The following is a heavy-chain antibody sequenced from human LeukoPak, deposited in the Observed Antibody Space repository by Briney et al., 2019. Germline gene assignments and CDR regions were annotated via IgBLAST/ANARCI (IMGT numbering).Heavy chain of an antibody. D-gene: IGHD3-16*01. CDR1: GFTVSRNY. Sequence: GGSLRLSCAASGFTVSRNYMSWVRQAPGKGLEWVSVIYSGGSTYYADSVRGRFTISRDNSKNTLYLQMNSLRAEDTAVYYCARGHGGRFRPFDYWGQGTLVTVSS. J-gene: IGHJ4*02. V-gene: IGHV3-66*01. CDR2: IYSGGST. CDR3: ARGHGGRFRPFDY.